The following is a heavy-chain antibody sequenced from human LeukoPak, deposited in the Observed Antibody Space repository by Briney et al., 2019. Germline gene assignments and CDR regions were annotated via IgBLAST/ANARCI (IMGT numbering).Heavy chain of an antibody. CDR1: GFIFSSYS. CDR2: ISSSSSYI. D-gene: IGHD5-12*01. J-gene: IGHJ4*02. CDR3: ARDPGYSGYDCYFDY. V-gene: IGHV3-21*01. Sequence: GGSLRLSCAASGFIFSSYSMTWVRQAPGKGLEWVSSISSSSSYIYYADSVKGRFTISRDNAKNSLYLQMNSLRAEDTAVYYCARDPGYSGYDCYFDYWGQGTLVTVSS.